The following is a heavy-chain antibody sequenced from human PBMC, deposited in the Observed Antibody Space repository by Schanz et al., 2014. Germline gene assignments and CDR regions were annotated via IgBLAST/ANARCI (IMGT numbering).Heavy chain of an antibody. CDR1: GFTFSDYY. D-gene: IGHD4-17*01. V-gene: IGHV3-11*04. CDR2: ISDSGDST. Sequence: QVQLVDSGGGLVKPGGSLRLSCAASGFTFSDYYMTWIRQAPGKGLEWVSDISDSGDSTHYADSVKGRFTISRDNAKNSLFLQMNSLSAEDTALYYCAKDMHKDYGGKPQAFDIWDQGTMVTVSS. CDR3: AKDMHKDYGGKPQAFDI. J-gene: IGHJ3*02.